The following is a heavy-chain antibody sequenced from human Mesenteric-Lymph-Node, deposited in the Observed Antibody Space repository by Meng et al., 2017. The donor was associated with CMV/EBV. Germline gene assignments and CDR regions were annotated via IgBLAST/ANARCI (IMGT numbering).Heavy chain of an antibody. J-gene: IGHJ5*02. Sequence: SFSGYSWSWSRQPPGKGLEWIGEINHSGSTNYNPSLKSRVTISVDTSKNQFSLKLSSVTAADTAVYYCARDYYYGSGSYYKSRWFDPWGQGTLVTVSS. CDR3: ARDYYYGSGSYYKSRWFDP. V-gene: IGHV4-34*01. CDR2: INHSGST. CDR1: SFSGYS. D-gene: IGHD3-10*01.